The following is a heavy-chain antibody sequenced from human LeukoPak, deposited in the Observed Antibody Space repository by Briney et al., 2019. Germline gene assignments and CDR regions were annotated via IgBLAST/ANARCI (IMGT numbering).Heavy chain of an antibody. D-gene: IGHD3-10*01. CDR3: ARDYGFGELEYQVS. V-gene: IGHV3-23*01. CDR2: ISGSGGST. Sequence: PGGSLRLSCAASGFTFSDYYMSWIRQAPGKGLEWVSAISGSGGSTYYADSVKGRFTISRDNSKNTLYLQMNSLRAEDTAVYYCARDYGFGELEYQVSWGQGTLVTVSS. J-gene: IGHJ5*02. CDR1: GFTFSDYY.